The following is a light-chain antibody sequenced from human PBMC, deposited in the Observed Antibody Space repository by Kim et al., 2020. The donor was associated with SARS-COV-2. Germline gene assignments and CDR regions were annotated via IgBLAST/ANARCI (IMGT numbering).Light chain of an antibody. V-gene: IGKV3-20*01. Sequence: SPGAGATLCCRASQSVAGSYLAWYQQKPGQAPNLLIYGATNRAPGIPDRFSGSGSGTDFTLTISRLEPEDFALYFCQQYGTSLLTFGGGTKVDIK. CDR1: QSVAGSY. CDR2: GAT. J-gene: IGKJ4*01. CDR3: QQYGTSLLT.